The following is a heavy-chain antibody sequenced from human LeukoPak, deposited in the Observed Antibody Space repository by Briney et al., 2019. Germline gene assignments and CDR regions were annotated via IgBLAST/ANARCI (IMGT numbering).Heavy chain of an antibody. D-gene: IGHD5-24*01. CDR1: GGTFSNYP. CDR2: IIPIYGTA. CDR3: ATHTGGYNYWWFDI. J-gene: IGHJ5*02. Sequence: SVRVSCKASGGTFSNYPIIWVRQAPGRGLEWLGGIIPIYGTANYALMFQGRITLTAHESTATAYMELRSLTSDDTAMYFCATHTGGYNYWWFDIWGQGTLVSVSS. V-gene: IGHV1-69*01.